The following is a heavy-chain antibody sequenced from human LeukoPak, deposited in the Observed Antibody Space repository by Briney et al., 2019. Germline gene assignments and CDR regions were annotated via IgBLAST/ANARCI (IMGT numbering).Heavy chain of an antibody. CDR2: ISGSGGST. D-gene: IGHD2-21*01. J-gene: IGHJ4*02. V-gene: IGHV3-23*01. Sequence: PGVSLRLSCAASGFTFSSYAMSWVRQAPGKGLEWVSAISGSGGSTYYADSVKGRFTISRDNSKNTLYLQMNSLRAEDTAVYYCAKFLPTHIVVANYYFDYWGQGTPVTVSS. CDR3: AKFLPTHIVVANYYFDY. CDR1: GFTFSSYA.